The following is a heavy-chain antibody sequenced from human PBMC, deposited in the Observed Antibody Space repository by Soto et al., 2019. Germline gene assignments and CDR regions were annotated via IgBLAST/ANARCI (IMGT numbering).Heavy chain of an antibody. J-gene: IGHJ4*02. CDR1: GYTFTGYY. CDR3: ARTTYSSSWYDY. V-gene: IGHV1-2*04. CDR2: INPNSGGT. D-gene: IGHD6-13*01. Sequence: GASVKVSCKASGYTFTGYYMHWVRQAPGQGLEWMGWINPNSGGTNYAQKFQGWVTMTRDTSISTAYMELSRLRSDDTAVYYCARTTYSSSWYDYWGQGTLVTVSS.